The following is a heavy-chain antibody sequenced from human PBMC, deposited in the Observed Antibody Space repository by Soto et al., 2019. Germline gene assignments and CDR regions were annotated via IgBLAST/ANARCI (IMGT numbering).Heavy chain of an antibody. CDR3: ARSYSSSPYYYGMDV. CDR2: INPNSGGT. Sequence: ASVKVSCKASGYTFTGYYMHWVRQAPGQGLEWMGWINPNSGGTNYAQKFQGWVTMTRDTSISTAYMELSRLRSDDTAVYYCARSYSSSPYYYGMDVWGQGTTVTVSS. J-gene: IGHJ6*02. CDR1: GYTFTGYY. D-gene: IGHD6-13*01. V-gene: IGHV1-2*04.